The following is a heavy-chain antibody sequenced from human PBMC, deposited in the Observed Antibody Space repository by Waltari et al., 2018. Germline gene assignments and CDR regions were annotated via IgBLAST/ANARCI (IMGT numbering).Heavy chain of an antibody. CDR3: AKDIDAIFGGMDV. CDR1: GFTFDDYA. Sequence: EVQLVESGGGLVQPGRSLRLSCAASGFTFDDYAMHWVRQAPGKGLEWVSGISWNSGSIGYADSVKGRFTISRDNAKNSLYLQMNSLRAEDMALYYCAKDIDAIFGGMDVWGKGTTVTISS. D-gene: IGHD3-3*01. V-gene: IGHV3-9*03. CDR2: ISWNSGSI. J-gene: IGHJ6*04.